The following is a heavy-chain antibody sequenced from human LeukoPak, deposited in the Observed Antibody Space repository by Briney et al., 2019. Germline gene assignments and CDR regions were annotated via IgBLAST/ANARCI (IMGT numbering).Heavy chain of an antibody. J-gene: IGHJ4*02. V-gene: IGHV3-33*06. Sequence: GGSLRLSCAASGFIFSNYGMHWVRQAPGKGLDWVAVIWYDGSYKYYADSVKGRLTISRDNSKNTLYLQMNSLRAEDTAIYYCAKVVQYTASTGTGLDYWGQGTLVTVSS. CDR3: AKVVQYTASTGTGLDY. CDR1: GFIFSNYG. CDR2: IWYDGSYK. D-gene: IGHD6-13*01.